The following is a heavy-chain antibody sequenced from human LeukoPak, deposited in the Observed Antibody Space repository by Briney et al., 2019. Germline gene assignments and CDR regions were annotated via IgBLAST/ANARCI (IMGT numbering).Heavy chain of an antibody. J-gene: IGHJ4*02. V-gene: IGHV3-33*01. Sequence: GGSLRLSCAASGFTFSSYGMHWVRQAPGKGLEWVAVIWYDGSNKYYADSVKGRFTISRDNSKNTLYLQMNSLRAEDTAVYYCARVRYSYGGGYYFDYWGQGTLVTVSS. CDR1: GFTFSSYG. D-gene: IGHD5-18*01. CDR2: IWYDGSNK. CDR3: ARVRYSYGGGYYFDY.